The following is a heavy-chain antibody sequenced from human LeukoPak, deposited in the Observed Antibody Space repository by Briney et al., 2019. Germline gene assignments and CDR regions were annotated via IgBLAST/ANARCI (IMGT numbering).Heavy chain of an antibody. V-gene: IGHV4-34*01. Sequence: SETLSLTCAVYGGSFSGYYWSWIRQPPGKGLEGIGEINHSGSTNYNPSLKSRVTISVDTYTNQFSLKLSSVTAEDTAVYYCARGTSVRGVIKYYYYYYMDVWGKGTTVTVSS. J-gene: IGHJ6*03. CDR1: GGSFSGYY. CDR2: INHSGST. CDR3: ARGTSVRGVIKYYYYYYMDV. D-gene: IGHD3-10*01.